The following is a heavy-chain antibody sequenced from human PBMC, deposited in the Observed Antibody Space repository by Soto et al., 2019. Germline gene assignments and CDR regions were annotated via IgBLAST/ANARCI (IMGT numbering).Heavy chain of an antibody. CDR2: INHSGST. CDR3: ARGRAGYSDY. Sequence: SETLSLTCAVYGGSFSGYYWSWIRQPPGKGLEWIGEINHSGSTNYNPSLKSRVTISVDTSKNQFSLKLSSVTAADTAVYYCARGRAGYSDYWGQGTLVTRLL. J-gene: IGHJ4*02. D-gene: IGHD2-15*01. CDR1: GGSFSGYY. V-gene: IGHV4-34*01.